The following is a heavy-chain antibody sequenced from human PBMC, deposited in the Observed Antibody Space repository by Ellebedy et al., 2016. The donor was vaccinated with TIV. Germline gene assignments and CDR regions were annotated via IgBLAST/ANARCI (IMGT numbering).Heavy chain of an antibody. V-gene: IGHV1-18*01. Sequence: AASVKVSCKTSGYSFTTYAISWVRQVPGQGLEWMGWIGPHSGNTNCAQKFQGRVTLTTDTSTGTAYMDLRNLTTDDTALYYCARPLGSSSQVYGWFDPWGQGTLVIVSS. D-gene: IGHD2-2*01. J-gene: IGHJ5*02. CDR1: GYSFTTYA. CDR2: IGPHSGNT. CDR3: ARPLGSSSQVYGWFDP.